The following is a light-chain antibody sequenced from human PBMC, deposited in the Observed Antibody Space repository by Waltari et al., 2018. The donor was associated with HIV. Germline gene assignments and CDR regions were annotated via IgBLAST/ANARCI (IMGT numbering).Light chain of an antibody. CDR2: AAS. Sequence: QSPLHQPASVSASPGQSITISCTGVSHAVYFSNFVSWYQQLPGKPPPLIMYAASSRPSGISSRFVGSKSGVTASLTISGLQAEDEAVYFCSSFASQGSPMFGGGTKLTVL. CDR3: SSFASQGSPM. CDR1: SHAVYFSNF. J-gene: IGLJ3*02. V-gene: IGLV2-14*03.